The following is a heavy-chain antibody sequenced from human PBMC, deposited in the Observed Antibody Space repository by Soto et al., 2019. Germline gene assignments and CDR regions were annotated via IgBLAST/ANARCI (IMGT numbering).Heavy chain of an antibody. CDR2: IKEDGSEK. Sequence: PVGSLRLSCAASGFTFSTYWMSWVRQVPGKGLEWLANIKEDGSEKYYVDSVKGRFTISRDNAKYSLYLQMNSLRADDTAIYYCASHPPRGDYNKYATTYWGQGTPVTVSS. CDR1: GFTFSTYW. D-gene: IGHD4-4*01. CDR3: ASHPPRGDYNKYATTY. J-gene: IGHJ4*02. V-gene: IGHV3-7*03.